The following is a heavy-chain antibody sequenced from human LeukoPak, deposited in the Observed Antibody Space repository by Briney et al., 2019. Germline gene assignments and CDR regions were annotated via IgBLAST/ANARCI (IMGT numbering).Heavy chain of an antibody. CDR3: AREMYYYDSSGYLFDY. Sequence: ASVKVSCKASGYTFTSYAMNWVRQAPGQGLEWMRWINTNTGNPTYAQGFTGRFVFSLDTSVSTAYLQISSLKAEDTAVYYCAREMYYYDSSGYLFDYWGQGTLVTVSS. D-gene: IGHD3-22*01. V-gene: IGHV7-4-1*02. J-gene: IGHJ4*02. CDR1: GYTFTSYA. CDR2: INTNTGNP.